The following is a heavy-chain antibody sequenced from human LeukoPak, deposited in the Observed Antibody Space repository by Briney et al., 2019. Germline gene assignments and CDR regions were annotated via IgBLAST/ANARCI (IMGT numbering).Heavy chain of an antibody. V-gene: IGHV3-48*04. CDR3: ARVGSTDFDY. CDR2: ISSSSSTI. CDR1: GFTFSSYA. Sequence: PGGSLRLSCAASGFTFSSYAMSWVRQAPGKGLEWVSYISSSSSTIYYADSVKGRFTISRDNAKNSLYLQMNSLRAEDTAVYYCARVGSTDFDYWGQGTLVTVSS. J-gene: IGHJ4*02.